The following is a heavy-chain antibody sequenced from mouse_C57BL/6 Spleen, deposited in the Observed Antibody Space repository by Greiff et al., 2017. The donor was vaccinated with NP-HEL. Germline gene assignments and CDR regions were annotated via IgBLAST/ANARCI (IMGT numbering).Heavy chain of an antibody. CDR3: ARSIYYGNYDYY. J-gene: IGHJ2*01. Sequence: QVQLQQSGPELVKPGASVKISCKASGYAFSSSWMNWVKQRPGKGLEWIGRIYPGDGDTNYNGKFKGKATLTADKSSSTAYMQLSSLTSEDSAVYFCARSIYYGNYDYYWGQGTTLTVSS. D-gene: IGHD2-1*01. V-gene: IGHV1-82*01. CDR1: GYAFSSSW. CDR2: IYPGDGDT.